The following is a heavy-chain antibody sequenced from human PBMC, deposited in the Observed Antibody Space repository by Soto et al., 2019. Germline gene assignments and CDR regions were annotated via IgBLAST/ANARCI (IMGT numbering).Heavy chain of an antibody. CDR2: INPYSGGT. Sequence: ASVKVSCKASGYTFTGYYMHWVRQAPGQGLEWMGWINPYSGGTHYAQKFQGRVTMARDTSISTAYMELSRLRSYDTAVYYCARDGVSPLYGMDVWGQGTTVTVSS. CDR3: ARDGVSPLYGMDV. J-gene: IGHJ6*02. V-gene: IGHV1-2*02. CDR1: GYTFTGYY. D-gene: IGHD3-10*01.